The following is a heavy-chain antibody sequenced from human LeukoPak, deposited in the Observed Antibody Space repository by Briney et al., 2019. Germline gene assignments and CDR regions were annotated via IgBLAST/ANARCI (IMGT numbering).Heavy chain of an antibody. CDR2: IYPGDSDT. Sequence: GESLKISCKGSGYSFTSYWIGWVRQMPGKGLEWMGIIYPGDSDTRYSPSFQGQVTTSADKSISTAYLQWSSLKASDTAMYYCARGSDYGDYVGAFDIWGQGTMVTVSS. J-gene: IGHJ3*02. CDR3: ARGSDYGDYVGAFDI. V-gene: IGHV5-51*01. D-gene: IGHD4-17*01. CDR1: GYSFTSYW.